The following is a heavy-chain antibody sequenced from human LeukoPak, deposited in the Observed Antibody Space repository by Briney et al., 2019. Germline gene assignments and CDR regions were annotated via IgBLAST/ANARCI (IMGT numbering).Heavy chain of an antibody. CDR2: IYYTGRT. CDR3: ARNVGRWFDP. V-gene: IGHV4-59*01. J-gene: IGHJ5*02. Sequence: PSEALALTFTVSGGPISSYHWSWIRQPPGKGLEWIGYIYYTGRTNYNPSLKSRVTISVVTSKNQFSLKLSSVSAADTAVYYCARNVGRWFDPWGQGTLVTVSS. D-gene: IGHD1-26*01. CDR1: GGPISSYH.